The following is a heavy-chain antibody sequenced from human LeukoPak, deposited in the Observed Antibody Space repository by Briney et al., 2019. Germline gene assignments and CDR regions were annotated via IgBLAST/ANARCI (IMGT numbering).Heavy chain of an antibody. J-gene: IGHJ4*02. Sequence: GGSLRLSCAASGFTFDDYGMSWVRQAPGKGLEWVSGINWNGGSTGYADSVKGRFTISRDNAKNSLYLQMNSLRAEDTALYYCARDKRTETMVRGVITAKGYYFDYWGQGTLVTVSS. D-gene: IGHD3-10*01. CDR2: INWNGGST. CDR3: ARDKRTETMVRGVITAKGYYFDY. V-gene: IGHV3-20*04. CDR1: GFTFDDYG.